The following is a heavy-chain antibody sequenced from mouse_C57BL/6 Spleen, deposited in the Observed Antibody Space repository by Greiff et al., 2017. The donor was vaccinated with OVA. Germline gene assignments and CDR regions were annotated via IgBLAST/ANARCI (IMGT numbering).Heavy chain of an antibody. CDR3: AREGVTTVVFDY. J-gene: IGHJ2*01. V-gene: IGHV5-4*01. D-gene: IGHD1-1*01. CDR1: GFTFSSYA. CDR2: ISDGGSYT. Sequence: DVKLVESGGGLVKPGGSLKLSCAASGFTFSSYAMSWVRQTPEKRLEWVATISDGGSYTYYPDNVKGRFTISRDNAKNNLYLQMSHLKSEDTAMYYCAREGVTTVVFDYWGQGTTLTVSS.